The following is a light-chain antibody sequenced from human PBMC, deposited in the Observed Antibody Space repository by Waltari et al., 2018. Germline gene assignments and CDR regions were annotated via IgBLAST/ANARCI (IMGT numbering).Light chain of an antibody. V-gene: IGLV3-21*02. J-gene: IGLJ3*02. CDR3: QVWDSIRDHWV. CDR1: NIGGKS. CDR2: EDR. Sequence: SYVLTQPPSVSAAPGETARIVCEGNNIGGKSVHWYQQKPGQAPVLVIHEDRDRPSGTPERISGTNSGNTATLTISGVEVGDEADYYCQVWDSIRDHWVFGGGTRLTVL.